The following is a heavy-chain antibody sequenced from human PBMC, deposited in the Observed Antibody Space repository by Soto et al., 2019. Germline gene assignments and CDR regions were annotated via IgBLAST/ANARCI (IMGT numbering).Heavy chain of an antibody. D-gene: IGHD6-13*01. CDR3: AKTYSSSWYYFDY. V-gene: IGHV3-23*01. CDR1: GFTFSSYA. Sequence: EVQLLESGGGLVQPGGSLRLSCAASGFTFSSYAMSWVRQAPGKGLEWVSAISGSGGSTYYADSVKGRFTISRDNAKNTLYLQMNSLRAEDTAVYYCAKTYSSSWYYFDYWGQGTLVTVSS. CDR2: ISGSGGST. J-gene: IGHJ4*02.